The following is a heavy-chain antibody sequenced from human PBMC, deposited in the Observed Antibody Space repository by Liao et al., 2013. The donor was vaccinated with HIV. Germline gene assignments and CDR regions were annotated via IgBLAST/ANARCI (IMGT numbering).Heavy chain of an antibody. Sequence: QVQLQESGSGLVKPSETLSLTCAVYGGSFNNYYWSWIRQPPGKGLEWIGEINHSGNTNYNPSLSSRVTISVDTYKNQFSLKLRSVTAADTAVYYCARDYYYDSSGYGVGAFDIWSQGTIGHRLF. CDR3: ARDYYYDSSGYGVGAFDI. CDR1: GGSFNNYY. V-gene: IGHV4-34*01. CDR2: INHSGNT. J-gene: IGHJ3*02. D-gene: IGHD3-22*01.